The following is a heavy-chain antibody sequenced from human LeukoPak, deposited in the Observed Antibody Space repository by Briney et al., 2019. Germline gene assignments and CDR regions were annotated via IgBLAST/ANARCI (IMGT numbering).Heavy chain of an antibody. CDR3: ALKYSYAYYFDS. CDR1: GFSLSTSGVS. Sequence: ESGPTLVNPTPTLTLTCTCSGFSLSTSGVSVAWIRQPPGKALEWLALIYWDDEKRYSPSLKSRLTITKDTSNNRVVLTMTNMDPVDTATYYCALKYSYAYYFDSWGQGTLVTVSS. J-gene: IGHJ4*02. V-gene: IGHV2-5*02. D-gene: IGHD5-18*01. CDR2: IYWDDEK.